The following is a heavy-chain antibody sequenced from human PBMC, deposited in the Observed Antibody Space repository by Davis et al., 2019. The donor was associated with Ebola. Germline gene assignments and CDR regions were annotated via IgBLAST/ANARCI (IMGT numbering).Heavy chain of an antibody. D-gene: IGHD1-26*01. Sequence: PGGSLRLSCAASGFTFSSYAMSWVRQAPGKGLEWVSAISGSGGSTYYADSVKGRFTISRDNSKNTLYLQMNSLRAEDTAVYYCARERVGATILSDFDYWGQGTLVTVSS. V-gene: IGHV3-23*01. CDR2: ISGSGGST. CDR1: GFTFSSYA. CDR3: ARERVGATILSDFDY. J-gene: IGHJ4*02.